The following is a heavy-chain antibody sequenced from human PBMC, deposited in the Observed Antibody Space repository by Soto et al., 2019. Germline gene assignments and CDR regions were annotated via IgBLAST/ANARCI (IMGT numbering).Heavy chain of an antibody. Sequence: ASVKVSCKASGSTFTSYSIHWVRQAPGQRLEWMGWVNAGNGNTKYSQKFQGRLTITRDTSASTAYMELSSLISEDTAVIYCARVTAMVAGPFDYWGQGTQVTVSS. CDR1: GSTFTSYS. CDR2: VNAGNGNT. CDR3: ARVTAMVAGPFDY. J-gene: IGHJ4*02. D-gene: IGHD5-18*01. V-gene: IGHV1-3*01.